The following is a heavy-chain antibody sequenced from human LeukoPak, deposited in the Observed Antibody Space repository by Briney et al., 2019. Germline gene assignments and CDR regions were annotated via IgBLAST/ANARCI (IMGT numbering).Heavy chain of an antibody. Sequence: PGGSLRLSCAASGFTFSSYAMHWVRQAPGKGLEWVAVISYDGSNKYYADSVKGRFTISRDNSKNTLYLQMNSLRAEDTAVYYCARGRKGALNYGMDVWGQGTTVTVSS. V-gene: IGHV3-30*04. J-gene: IGHJ6*02. CDR3: ARGRKGALNYGMDV. CDR2: ISYDGSNK. CDR1: GFTFSSYA.